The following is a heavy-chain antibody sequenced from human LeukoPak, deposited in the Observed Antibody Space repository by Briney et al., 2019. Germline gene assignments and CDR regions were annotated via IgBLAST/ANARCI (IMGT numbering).Heavy chain of an antibody. CDR2: ISYDGSNK. V-gene: IGHV3-30-3*01. J-gene: IGHJ4*02. D-gene: IGHD2-15*01. CDR1: GFTFSSYA. CDR3: ARGPDIVVVVAAYYSDY. Sequence: GGSLRLSCAASGFTFSSYAMHWVRQAPGKGLEWVAVISYDGSNKYYADSVKGRFTISRDNSKNTLYLQMNSLRAEDTAVYYCARGPDIVVVVAAYYSDYWGQGTLVTVSS.